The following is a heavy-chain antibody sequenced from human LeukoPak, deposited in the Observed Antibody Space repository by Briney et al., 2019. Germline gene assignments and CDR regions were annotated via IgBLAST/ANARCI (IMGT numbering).Heavy chain of an antibody. V-gene: IGHV4-59*11. D-gene: IGHD2-21*01. Sequence: SETLSLTCSVSGGSISSHYWSWIRQPPGKGLEWIGYIYYSGSTNYNPSLKSRVTISVDTSKNQFSLKLSSVTAADTAVYYCARYVVRFFDYWGQGTLVAVSP. CDR3: ARYVVRFFDY. CDR1: GGSISSHY. J-gene: IGHJ4*02. CDR2: IYYSGST.